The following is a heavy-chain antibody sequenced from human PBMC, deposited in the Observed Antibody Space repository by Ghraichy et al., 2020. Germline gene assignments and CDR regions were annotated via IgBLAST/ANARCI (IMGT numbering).Heavy chain of an antibody. J-gene: IGHJ3*02. CDR1: GFTFFNYA. V-gene: IGHV3-23*01. CDR2: ITGSGVTT. Sequence: GGSLRLSCEASGFTFFNYAMSWVRQAPGKGLEWVACITGSGVTTYYPASVKGRFTVSRDNDKNEMYLQMNSVRVDDTATYFCAKRRDSYDSTGYYGETEDAFDIWGQGKMVIVSS. D-gene: IGHD3-22*01. CDR3: AKRRDSYDSTGYYGETEDAFDI.